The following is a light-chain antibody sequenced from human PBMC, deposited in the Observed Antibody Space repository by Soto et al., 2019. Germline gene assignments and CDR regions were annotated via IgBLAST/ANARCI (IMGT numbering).Light chain of an antibody. J-gene: IGKJ4*01. CDR1: QSVSSS. CDR2: DAS. V-gene: IGKV3-15*01. CDR3: QQYNNWPPLP. Sequence: EIVMTQAPATLSVSPGDRATLSCMASQSVSSSLAWYQQIPGQAPRLLIYDASTRATGIPARFGGSGSGTEFTLTISSLQSEDFAVYYCQQYNNWPPLPFGGGTKVELK.